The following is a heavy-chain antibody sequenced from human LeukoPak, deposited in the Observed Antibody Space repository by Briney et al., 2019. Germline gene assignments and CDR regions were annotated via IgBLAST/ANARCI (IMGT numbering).Heavy chain of an antibody. CDR3: AKLGGQEVHNYYVAV. V-gene: IGHV3-23*01. CDR2: IIDNGYIT. Sequence: GGSLRLSCAASGFTFSSYAMSWVRQAPGKGLEWVSGIIDNGYITYYANSVRGRFTISRDNSKNTLFLQMNCLRAEDTAVYYCAKLGGQEVHNYYVAVWGKGTTVAVSS. J-gene: IGHJ6*03. CDR1: GFTFSSYA. D-gene: IGHD3-16*01.